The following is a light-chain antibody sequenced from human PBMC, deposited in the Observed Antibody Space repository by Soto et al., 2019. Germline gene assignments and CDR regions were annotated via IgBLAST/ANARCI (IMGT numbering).Light chain of an antibody. CDR3: QILYRQPFT. V-gene: IGKV1-9*01. CDR2: SAS. J-gene: IGKJ4*01. CDR1: QGITSY. Sequence: IQLTQSPSSLSASVGDRVTITCRPSQGITSYLAWYQQRPGKGPGFLIYSASTLQSGVSSRFSGSGYGTDFSLTISNLQRGHVATYYRQILYRQPFTFGGGTKVDIK.